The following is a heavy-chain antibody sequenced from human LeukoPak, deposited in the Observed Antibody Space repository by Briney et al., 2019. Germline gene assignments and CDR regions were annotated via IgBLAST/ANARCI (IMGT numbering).Heavy chain of an antibody. V-gene: IGHV3-7*01. CDR2: IKQDGSEK. CDR3: ARDQAYVLLWFGELRFDY. D-gene: IGHD3-10*01. J-gene: IGHJ4*02. CDR1: GFTFSSYW. Sequence: TGGSLRLSCAASGFTFSSYWMSWVRQAPGKGLEWVANIKQDGSEKYYVDSVKGRFTISRDNAKNSLYLQMNSLRAEDTAVYYCARDQAYVLLWFGELRFDYWGQGTLVTVSS.